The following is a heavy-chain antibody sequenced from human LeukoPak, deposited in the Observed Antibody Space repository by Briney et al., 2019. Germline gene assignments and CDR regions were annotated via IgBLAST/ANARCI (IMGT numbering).Heavy chain of an antibody. CDR2: MSPNSGNT. J-gene: IGHJ4*02. Sequence: ASVTVSCTASGYIFTSYDINWVRQATGQRLEWLGWMSPNSGNTGYAQNFQGRVTMTRSTALSTAYIELSSLKSDDTAVYYCTRGPPNWGYDFWGQGTLVTVSS. D-gene: IGHD3/OR15-3a*01. CDR1: GYIFTSYD. V-gene: IGHV1-8*01. CDR3: TRGPPNWGYDF.